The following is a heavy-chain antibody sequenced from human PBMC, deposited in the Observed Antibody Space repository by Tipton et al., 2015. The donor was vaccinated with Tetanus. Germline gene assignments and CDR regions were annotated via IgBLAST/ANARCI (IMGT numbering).Heavy chain of an antibody. V-gene: IGHV4-30-4*01. Sequence: TLSLTCSVSGDSINSGDYYWSWIRQPPGKGLEWIGYIYYSGNTYYNPSLKSRVTISIDTSKNQFSLRLSSVTAADTAVYYCSSSPGNQYLAFFDYWGRGTKVTVSS. J-gene: IGHJ4*02. CDR2: IYYSGNT. D-gene: IGHD3-3*02. CDR3: SSSPGNQYLAFFDY. CDR1: GDSINSGDYY.